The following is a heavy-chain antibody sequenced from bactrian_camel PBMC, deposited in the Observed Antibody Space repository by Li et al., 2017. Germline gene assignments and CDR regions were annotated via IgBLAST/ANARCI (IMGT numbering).Heavy chain of an antibody. J-gene: IGHJ4*01. CDR3: VADFGVCRFDTRYNY. CDR2: VDTDGRT. CDR1: DRANRYC. V-gene: IGHV3S53*01. Sequence: HVQLVESGGGSVQAGGSLRLSCSASDRANRYCMGWFRQTPGKKREGVAAVDTDGRTTYEDSAQGRFTISRDNAKNTLYLQMNLLKPDDTAMYFCVADFGVCRFDTRYNYRGQGTQVTVS. D-gene: IGHD1*01.